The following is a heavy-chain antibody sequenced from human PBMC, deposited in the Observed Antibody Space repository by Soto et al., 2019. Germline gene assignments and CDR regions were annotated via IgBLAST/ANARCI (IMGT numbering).Heavy chain of an antibody. J-gene: IGHJ6*02. V-gene: IGHV4-59*10. D-gene: IGHD6-6*01. CDR2: VYARGAT. CDR1: GASLTSSY. Sequence: YETRSRPCSASGASLTSSYWSWMRQSAGEGLQWIGRVYARGATNYNPSLKSRVSISGDTSKNQISLKLTSVTAADTALYYCARSSGHDFFYYGMDGWDHGTTVTVSS. CDR3: ARSSGHDFFYYGMDG.